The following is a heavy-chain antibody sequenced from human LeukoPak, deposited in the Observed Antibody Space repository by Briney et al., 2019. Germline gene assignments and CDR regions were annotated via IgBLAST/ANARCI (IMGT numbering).Heavy chain of an antibody. D-gene: IGHD3-10*01. CDR3: ARDVSGEYLLDY. J-gene: IGHJ4*02. Sequence: GGSLRLSCAASGFTFSSYGMHWVRQAPGKGLEWVAVIWYDGSNKYYADSVKGRFTISRDNSKNTLYLQMNSLRAEDTAVYYCARDVSGEYLLDYWGQGTLVTVSS. V-gene: IGHV3-33*01. CDR1: GFTFSSYG. CDR2: IWYDGSNK.